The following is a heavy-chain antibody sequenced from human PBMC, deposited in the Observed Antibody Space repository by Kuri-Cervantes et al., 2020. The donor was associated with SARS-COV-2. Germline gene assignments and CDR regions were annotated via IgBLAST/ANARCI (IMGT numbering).Heavy chain of an antibody. J-gene: IGHJ5*02. CDR3: ARGGYSGYEGWFDP. V-gene: IGHV4-34*01. Sequence: SETLSLTCAVYGGSFSGYYWSWIRQPPGKGLEWTGEINHSGSTNYNPSLKSRVTISVDTSKNQFSLKLSSVTAADTAVYYCARGGYSGYEGWFDPWGQGTLVTVSS. CDR2: INHSGST. CDR1: GGSFSGYY. D-gene: IGHD5-12*01.